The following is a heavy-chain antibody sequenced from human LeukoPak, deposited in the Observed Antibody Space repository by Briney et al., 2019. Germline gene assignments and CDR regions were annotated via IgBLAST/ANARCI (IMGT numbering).Heavy chain of an antibody. CDR3: AKGGELVRGALDY. CDR1: GFTFSSYG. V-gene: IGHV3-30*02. J-gene: IGHJ4*02. CDR2: IRYDGSNK. D-gene: IGHD3-10*01. Sequence: PGGSLRLSCAASGFTFSSYGMHWVRQAPGKGLEWVAFIRYDGSNKYYADSVKGRFTISRDNSKNTLYLQMNSLRAEDTAVYYCAKGGELVRGALDYWGQGTLVTVSS.